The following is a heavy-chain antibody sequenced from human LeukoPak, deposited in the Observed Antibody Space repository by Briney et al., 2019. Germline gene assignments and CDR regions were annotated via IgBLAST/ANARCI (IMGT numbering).Heavy chain of an antibody. CDR2: ISAYNGNT. D-gene: IGHD3-16*02. V-gene: IGHV1-18*01. J-gene: IGHJ4*02. CDR1: GYTFTSYG. CDR3: ARELRYDYVWGSYRVFAFDY. Sequence: ASVKVSCKASGYTFTSYGISWVRQAPGQGLEWMGWISAYNGNTNYAQKLQGRVTMTTDTSTSTAYMELSSLRSEDTAVYYCARELRYDYVWGSYRVFAFDYWGQGTLVTVSS.